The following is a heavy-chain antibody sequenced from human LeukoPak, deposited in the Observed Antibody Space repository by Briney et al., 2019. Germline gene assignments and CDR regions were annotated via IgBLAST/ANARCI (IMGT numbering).Heavy chain of an antibody. Sequence: GGSLRLSCAASGFTFSSYGMHWVRQAPGKGLEWVAVIWYDGSNKYYAASVKGRFTISRDNSKNTLYLQMNSLRAEDTAVYYCARGGYSYGRQSSQFDYWGQGTLVTVSS. D-gene: IGHD5-18*01. J-gene: IGHJ4*02. CDR2: IWYDGSNK. CDR3: ARGGYSYGRQSSQFDY. CDR1: GFTFSSYG. V-gene: IGHV3-33*01.